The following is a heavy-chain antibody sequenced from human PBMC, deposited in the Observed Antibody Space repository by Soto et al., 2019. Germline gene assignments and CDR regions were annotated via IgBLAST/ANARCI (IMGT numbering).Heavy chain of an antibody. Sequence: ASVKVSCKASGYTFTSYVISWVRQAPGQGLEWMGWISAYNGNTNYAQKLQGGVTMTTDTTTSTAYMELRSLRSDDTAVYYCARVNRITMVRGGRYYYYMDGWGKGTTVTVSS. J-gene: IGHJ6*03. CDR2: ISAYNGNT. D-gene: IGHD3-10*01. CDR1: GYTFTSYV. CDR3: ARVNRITMVRGGRYYYYMDG. V-gene: IGHV1-18*01.